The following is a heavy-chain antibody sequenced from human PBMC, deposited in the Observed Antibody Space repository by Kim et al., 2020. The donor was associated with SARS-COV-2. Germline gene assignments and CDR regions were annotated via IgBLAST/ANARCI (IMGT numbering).Heavy chain of an antibody. CDR3: ASLGGIAAAGPGY. J-gene: IGHJ4*02. Sequence: YAQKFQGRVTMTRDKSTSTVYVELSSLRAEDTAVYYCASLGGIAAAGPGYWGQGTLVTVSS. D-gene: IGHD6-13*01. V-gene: IGHV1-46*01.